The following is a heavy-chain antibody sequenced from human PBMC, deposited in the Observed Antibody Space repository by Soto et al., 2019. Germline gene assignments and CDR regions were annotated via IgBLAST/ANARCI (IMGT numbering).Heavy chain of an antibody. CDR2: IYYSGST. V-gene: IGHV4-30-4*01. Sequence: SETLSLTCTVSGGSISSGDYYWSWIRQPPGKGLEWIGYIYYSGSTYYNPSPKSRVTISVDTSKNQFSLKLSSVTAADTAVYYCAREHRADDILTGSIGPFDYWGQGTLVTVSS. CDR3: AREHRADDILTGSIGPFDY. CDR1: GGSISSGDYY. J-gene: IGHJ4*02. D-gene: IGHD3-9*01.